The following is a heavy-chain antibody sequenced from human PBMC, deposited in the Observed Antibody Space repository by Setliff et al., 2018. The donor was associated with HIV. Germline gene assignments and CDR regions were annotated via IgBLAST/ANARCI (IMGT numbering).Heavy chain of an antibody. V-gene: IGHV3-9*01. D-gene: IGHD7-27*01. CDR3: AKDLSPNWGPGEFDH. J-gene: IGHJ4*02. CDR2: ISWNRGTI. CDR1: GFTFSDYH. Sequence: PGGSLRLSCAASGFTFSDYHMSWIRQAPGKGLEWVSGISWNRGTIGYADSVKGRFTISRDNAKNFLYLRMNNLRVEDTALYYCAKDLSPNWGPGEFDHLGQGTLVTVSS.